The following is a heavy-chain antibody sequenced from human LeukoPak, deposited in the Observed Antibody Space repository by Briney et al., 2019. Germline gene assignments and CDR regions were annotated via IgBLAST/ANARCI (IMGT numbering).Heavy chain of an antibody. Sequence: GGSLRLSCAASGFTVSSNYMSWVRQAPGKGLEWVSVIYSGGSTYYADSVKGRFTISRDNSKNTLYLQMNSLRAEDTAVYYCAKIPYYYDSSGYYPTLGYFDYWGQGTLVTVSS. D-gene: IGHD3-22*01. CDR3: AKIPYYYDSSGYYPTLGYFDY. J-gene: IGHJ4*02. V-gene: IGHV3-53*01. CDR2: IYSGGST. CDR1: GFTVSSNY.